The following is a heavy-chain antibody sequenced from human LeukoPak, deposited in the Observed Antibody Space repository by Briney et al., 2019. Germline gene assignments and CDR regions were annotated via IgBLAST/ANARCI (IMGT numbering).Heavy chain of an antibody. D-gene: IGHD6-19*01. V-gene: IGHV4-59*12. J-gene: IGHJ6*03. CDR2: IYYSGST. CDR3: ARTPRYSSGWFNYYMDV. CDR1: GGSISSYY. Sequence: PSETLSLTCTVSGGSISSYYWSWIRQPPGKGLEWIGYIYYSGSTNYNPSLKSRVTISVDTSKNQFSLKLSSVTAADTAVYYCARTPRYSSGWFNYYMDVWGKGTTVTISS.